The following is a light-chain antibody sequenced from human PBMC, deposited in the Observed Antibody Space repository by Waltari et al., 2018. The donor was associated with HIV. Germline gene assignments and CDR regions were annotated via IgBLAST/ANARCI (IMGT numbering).Light chain of an antibody. Sequence: QSALTQPASVSGSPGQSITISCTGTSSDVGGYNYVSWYQRHPGKAPKLLIYDVSKRPSGVSNRVSGSKSGNTASLTISGLQAEDESDYYCCSYAGSSTFAVFGGGTKLTVL. CDR2: DVS. J-gene: IGLJ2*01. CDR3: CSYAGSSTFAV. CDR1: SSDVGGYNY. V-gene: IGLV2-23*02.